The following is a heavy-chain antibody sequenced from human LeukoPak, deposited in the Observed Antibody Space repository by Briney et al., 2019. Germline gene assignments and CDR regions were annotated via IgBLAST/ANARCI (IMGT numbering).Heavy chain of an antibody. D-gene: IGHD5/OR15-5a*01. CDR3: ARQTPAETSLYTFQDV. Sequence: SETLSLTCTVSGASIKSGTYYWTWIRQSPGKALQWIGSVDKSGRTFYSPSLSSRVSISFGTARDQFSLSLTSVSAADTATYYCARQTPAETSLYTFQDVWGQGTTVIVSS. CDR1: GASIKSGTYY. CDR2: VDKSGRT. J-gene: IGHJ6*02. V-gene: IGHV4-39*01.